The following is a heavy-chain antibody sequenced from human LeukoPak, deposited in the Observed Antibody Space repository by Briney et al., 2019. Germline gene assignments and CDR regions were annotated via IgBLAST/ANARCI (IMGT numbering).Heavy chain of an antibody. CDR1: GFTFSNYA. CDR2: ISGSGGIT. J-gene: IGHJ4*02. D-gene: IGHD2-21*02. Sequence: PGGSLRLSCAASGFTFSNYAMSWVRQAPGKGLEWLSAISGSGGITYYADSVKGRFTISRDNSKNTLYLQMNSLRAEDTAVYYCAKSQGSVVVTANDYWGQGTLVTVSS. CDR3: AKSQGSVVVTANDY. V-gene: IGHV3-23*01.